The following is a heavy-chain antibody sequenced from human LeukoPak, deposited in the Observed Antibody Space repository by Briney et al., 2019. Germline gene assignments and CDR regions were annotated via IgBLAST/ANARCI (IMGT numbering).Heavy chain of an antibody. V-gene: IGHV3-23*01. CDR3: AREAVAGRPPEDY. Sequence: PGRSLRLSCAASGFTFSSYEMNWVRQAPGKGLEWVSYISGSGGSTYYADSVKGRFTISRDNSKNTLYLQMNSLRAEDTAVYYCAREAVAGRPPEDYWGQGTLVTVSS. CDR2: ISGSGGST. CDR1: GFTFSSYE. D-gene: IGHD6-19*01. J-gene: IGHJ4*02.